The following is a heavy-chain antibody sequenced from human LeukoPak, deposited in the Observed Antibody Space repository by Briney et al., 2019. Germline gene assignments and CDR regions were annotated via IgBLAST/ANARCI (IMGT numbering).Heavy chain of an antibody. CDR3: ARHVVAVGFDY. V-gene: IGHV3-66*04. D-gene: IGHD3-22*01. Sequence: PGGSLRLSCTVSGFTVSSNSMSWVRQAPGKGLEWVSFIYSGTIHYSDSVKGRFTISRDNSKNTLYLQMNSLRAEDTAVYYCARHVVAVGFDYWGQGTLVTVSS. CDR2: IYSGTI. J-gene: IGHJ4*02. CDR1: GFTVSSNS.